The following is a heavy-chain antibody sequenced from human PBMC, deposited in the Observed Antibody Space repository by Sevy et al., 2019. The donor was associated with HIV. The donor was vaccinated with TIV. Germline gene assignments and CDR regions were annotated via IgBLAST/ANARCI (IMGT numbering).Heavy chain of an antibody. J-gene: IGHJ4*02. V-gene: IGHV4-59*01. CDR1: GGSFNNYY. CDR2: IYYSGST. CDR3: ARESIATVGDFDY. Sequence: SKTLSLTCTVSGGSFNNYYWSWIRQPPGKGLQWIGYIYYSGSTNYNPSLKSRVTVSLDTSKNQFSLKLSSVTAADTAIYYCARESIATVGDFDYWGQGTLVTVSS. D-gene: IGHD6-13*01.